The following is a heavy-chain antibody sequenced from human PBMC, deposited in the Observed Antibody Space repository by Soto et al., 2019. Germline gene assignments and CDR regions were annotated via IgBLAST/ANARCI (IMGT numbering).Heavy chain of an antibody. J-gene: IGHJ4*02. Sequence: ASVKVSCKASGYTFTSYDINWVRQATGQGLEWMGWMNPNSGNTGYAQKFQGRVTMTRNTSISTAYMELSSLRSEDTAVYYCARGVNGVIITGSDYWGQGTLLTVSS. CDR1: GYTFTSYD. D-gene: IGHD3-10*01. CDR2: MNPNSGNT. V-gene: IGHV1-8*01. CDR3: ARGVNGVIITGSDY.